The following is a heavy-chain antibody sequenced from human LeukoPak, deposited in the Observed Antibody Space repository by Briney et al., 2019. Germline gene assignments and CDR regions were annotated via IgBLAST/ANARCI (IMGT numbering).Heavy chain of an antibody. J-gene: IGHJ4*02. CDR2: ISFDGSGQ. CDR3: AKEYYPKDY. Sequence: PGRSLRLSCAASGFTFTAYGMHWVRQAPGKGLEWLAVISFDGSGQYYADSVKGRFTISRDNAKNSLYLQMNSLRAEDTAVYYCAKEYYPKDYWGQGTLVTVSS. CDR1: GFTFTAYG. D-gene: IGHD3-10*01. V-gene: IGHV3-30*18.